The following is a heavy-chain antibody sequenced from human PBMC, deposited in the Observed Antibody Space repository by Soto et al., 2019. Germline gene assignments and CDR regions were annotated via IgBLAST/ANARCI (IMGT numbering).Heavy chain of an antibody. D-gene: IGHD5-18*01. Sequence: SETLSLTCAVSSGSISSSNWWSWVRQTPGKGLEWIGEIYHSGSTNYNPSLKSRVTISVDKSKNQFSLKLSSVTAADTAVYYCARVPRGYSYGYYYMDVWGKGTTVTVSS. J-gene: IGHJ6*03. CDR1: SGSISSSNW. CDR2: IYHSGST. V-gene: IGHV4-4*02. CDR3: ARVPRGYSYGYYYMDV.